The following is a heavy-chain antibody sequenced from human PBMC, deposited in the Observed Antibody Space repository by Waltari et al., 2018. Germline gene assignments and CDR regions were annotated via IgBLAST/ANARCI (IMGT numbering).Heavy chain of an antibody. J-gene: IGHJ6*03. D-gene: IGHD6-13*01. CDR2: HDREDRET. V-gene: IGHV1-24*01. CDR1: GYTLAGLS. Sequence: QVQVEQSGSEVKRPGASVRVSCTVPGYTLAGLSIDWVRQVPAKGLEWMGRHDREDRETTYSQHFQGRITVTEDTSTNTAYMGLRTLVSDDTAVYFCHLTGRNIVLAGGTPSFYSYMDVWGRGTTVTVS. CDR3: HLTGRNIVLAGGTPSFYSYMDV.